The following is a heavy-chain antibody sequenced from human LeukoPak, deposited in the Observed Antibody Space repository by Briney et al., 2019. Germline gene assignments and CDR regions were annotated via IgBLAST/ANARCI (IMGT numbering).Heavy chain of an antibody. CDR1: GFTFSSYG. D-gene: IGHD3-3*01. CDR3: ARDGALTIFGVVMDV. J-gene: IGHJ6*02. Sequence: GGSQRLSCAASGFTFSSYGMHWVRQAPGKGLEWVAVIWYGGSNKYYADSVKGRFTISSDNSKNTLYLQMNSLRAEDTAVYYCARDGALTIFGVVMDVWGQGTTVTVSS. CDR2: IWYGGSNK. V-gene: IGHV3-33*01.